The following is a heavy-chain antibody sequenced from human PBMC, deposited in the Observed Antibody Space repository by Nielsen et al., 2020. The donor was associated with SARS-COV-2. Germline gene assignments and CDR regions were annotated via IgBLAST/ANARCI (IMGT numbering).Heavy chain of an antibody. V-gene: IGHV4-39*01. CDR1: GGSISSSTFY. Sequence: SETLSLTCTVSGGSISSSTFYWAWIRQPPGKGLEWIGSIFYSGSTYYNPSLKSRVTISVDTSKNQFSLKLSSVTAADTAVYYCARQDPGELWFDPWGQGTLVTVSS. CDR2: IFYSGST. CDR3: ARQDPGELWFDP. D-gene: IGHD3-10*01. J-gene: IGHJ5*02.